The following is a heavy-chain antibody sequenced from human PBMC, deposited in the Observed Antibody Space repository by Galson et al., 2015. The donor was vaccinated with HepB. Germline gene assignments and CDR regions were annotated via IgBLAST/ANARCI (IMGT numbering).Heavy chain of an antibody. Sequence: SLRLSCAASGITLSSYDMHWVRQAPGKGLEWVAVISSDGTKKNYAASVKGRFTISRDNSKNTLYLQVNSLRPEDTAIYYCAKEGHGADYFDYWGQGNLSPSPQ. V-gene: IGHV3-30*04. D-gene: IGHD1-26*01. CDR1: GITLSSYD. CDR2: ISSDGTKK. CDR3: AKEGHGADYFDY. J-gene: IGHJ4*02.